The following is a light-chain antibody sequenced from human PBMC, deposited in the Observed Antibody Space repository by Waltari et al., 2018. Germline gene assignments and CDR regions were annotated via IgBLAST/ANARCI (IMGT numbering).Light chain of an antibody. V-gene: IGKV3-11*01. CDR3: QQRSNWPPS. CDR2: EKA. CDR1: QSITSF. J-gene: IGKJ3*01. Sequence: EIVLTQSPATLSLSPGERATLSCRASQSITSFLAWYQQKPGQAPRLPIYEKANRSTGIPARFSGSGSGTDFTLTISSLGPEDSAVYYCQQRSNWPPSFGPGTKVDIK.